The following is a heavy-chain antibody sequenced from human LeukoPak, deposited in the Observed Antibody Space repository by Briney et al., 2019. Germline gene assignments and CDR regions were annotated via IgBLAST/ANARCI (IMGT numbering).Heavy chain of an antibody. CDR2: IDPSSTYI. V-gene: IGHV3-21*01. CDR3: TRGSYGDYEY. D-gene: IGHD4-17*01. Sequence: GGSLRLSCSASRFTFSSYTMNWVRQAPGKGLEWVSSIDPSSTYIYYADSVQGRFTISRDNAQNSLYLQMNSLRAEDTAVYYCTRGSYGDYEYWGQGTLVTVSS. J-gene: IGHJ4*02. CDR1: RFTFSSYT.